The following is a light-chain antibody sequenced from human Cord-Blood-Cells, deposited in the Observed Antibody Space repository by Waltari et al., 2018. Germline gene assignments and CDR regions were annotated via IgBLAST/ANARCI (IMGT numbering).Light chain of an antibody. Sequence: DIVMTQSPDPLAVSLGARATINCKPSQSVLYSSNNNNYLAWYQQKPGQPPKLLIYWASTRESGVPDRFGGSGSGTDFTLTISSLQAEDVAVYYCQQYYSTPPTFGGGTKVEIK. CDR2: WAS. J-gene: IGKJ4*01. CDR3: QQYYSTPPT. CDR1: QSVLYSSNNNNY. V-gene: IGKV4-1*01.